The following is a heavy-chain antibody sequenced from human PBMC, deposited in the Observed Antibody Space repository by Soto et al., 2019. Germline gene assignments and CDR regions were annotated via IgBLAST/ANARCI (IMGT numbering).Heavy chain of an antibody. CDR1: GGSISSYY. CDR2: IYYSGST. Sequence: SGTLSLTCTVSGGSISSYYWSWIRQPPGKGLEWIGYIYYSGSTNYNPSLKSRVTISVDTSKNQFSLKLSSVTAADTAVYYCARAWVAVAGTISDAFDIWGQGTMVTVSS. CDR3: ARAWVAVAGTISDAFDI. V-gene: IGHV4-59*01. J-gene: IGHJ3*02. D-gene: IGHD6-19*01.